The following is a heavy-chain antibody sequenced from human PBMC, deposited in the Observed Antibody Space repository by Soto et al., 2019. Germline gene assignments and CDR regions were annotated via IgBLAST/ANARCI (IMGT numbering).Heavy chain of an antibody. J-gene: IGHJ4*02. V-gene: IGHV3-7*01. CDR1: GFTFSSYW. Sequence: EVQLVESGGGVVQPGGSLRLSCGASGFTFSSYWMSWVRQAPGKGLEWVANIKQDGSEKYYVDSVKGRFTIPRDHAKNSLYVQMNSLRAEDTAVYYCARGRGCSTGCHNFDYCGQGTLVTVSS. D-gene: IGHD2-2*01. CDR2: IKQDGSEK. CDR3: ARGRGCSTGCHNFDY.